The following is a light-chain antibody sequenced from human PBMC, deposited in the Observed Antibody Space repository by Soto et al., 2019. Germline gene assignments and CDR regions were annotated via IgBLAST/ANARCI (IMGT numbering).Light chain of an antibody. CDR1: SSDVGGYNY. Sequence: QSALTQPASVSGSPGQSITISCTGTSSDVGGYNYVSWYQQHPGKAPKLMIYEVSNRPSGVSNRFSGSKSGNTASLTISRLQAEDEADYYCTSYTSSITYVFGTGTKVTVL. J-gene: IGLJ1*01. V-gene: IGLV2-14*01. CDR2: EVS. CDR3: TSYTSSITYV.